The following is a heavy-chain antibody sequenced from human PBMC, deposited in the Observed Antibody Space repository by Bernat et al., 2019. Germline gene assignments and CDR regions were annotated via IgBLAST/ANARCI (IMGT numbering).Heavy chain of an antibody. CDR3: ARSLLWFGELLGYYFDY. J-gene: IGHJ4*02. CDR1: GFTFSSYW. Sequence: EVQLVESGGGLVQPGGSLRLSCAASGFTFSSYWMSWVRQAPGKGLEWVANIKQDGSEKYYVDSVKGRFTISRDNAKNSLYLQMNSLRAEDTAVYYYARSLLWFGELLGYYFDYWGQGTLVTVSS. CDR2: IKQDGSEK. V-gene: IGHV3-7*03. D-gene: IGHD3-10*01.